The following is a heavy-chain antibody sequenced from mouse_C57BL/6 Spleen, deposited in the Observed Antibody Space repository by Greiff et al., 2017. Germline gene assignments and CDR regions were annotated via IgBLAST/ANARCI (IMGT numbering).Heavy chain of an antibody. CDR3: ARGDYGDWYFEV. J-gene: IGHJ1*03. CDR1: GYTFTSYW. D-gene: IGHD1-1*02. V-gene: IGHV1-69*01. CDR2: IDPSDSYT. Sequence: QVQLQQPGAELVMPGASVKLSCKASGYTFTSYWMHWVKQRPGQGLEWIGEIDPSDSYTNYNQKFKGKSTLTVDKSSSTAYMQLSSLTSEDSAVYYCARGDYGDWYFEVWGTGTTVTVSS.